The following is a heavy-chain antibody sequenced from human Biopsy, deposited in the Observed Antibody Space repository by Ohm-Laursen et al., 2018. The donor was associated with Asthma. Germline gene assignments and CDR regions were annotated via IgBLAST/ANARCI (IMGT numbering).Heavy chain of an antibody. V-gene: IGHV3-30*03. J-gene: IGHJ4*02. CDR1: GFTFSSYG. D-gene: IGHD3-3*01. Sequence: SLRLSCSASGFTFSSYGMHWVRQAPGKGLEWVAVISYDGSNKYYADSVKGRFTISRDNSKNTLYLQMNSLRAEDTAVYYCASQSSGTDFWSGYYYFDYWGQGTLVTVAS. CDR3: ASQSSGTDFWSGYYYFDY. CDR2: ISYDGSNK.